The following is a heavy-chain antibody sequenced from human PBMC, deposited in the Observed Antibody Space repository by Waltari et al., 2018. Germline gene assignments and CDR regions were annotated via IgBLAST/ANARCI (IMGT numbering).Heavy chain of an antibody. D-gene: IGHD1-26*01. CDR3: ARAYSGVQMVRDDGFDF. V-gene: IGHV3-23*01. J-gene: IGHJ3*01. CDR2: IRGSGAST. CDR1: GFIFSNYA. Sequence: EVQLLESGGGLVQPGGSLRLSCVASGFIFSNYAINWVRQAPGKGLEWVSAIRGSGASTFHADSVKGRFTISRDNSKNTLYLQVTSLRAEDTAVYFCARAYSGVQMVRDDGFDFWGQGTMVTVSS.